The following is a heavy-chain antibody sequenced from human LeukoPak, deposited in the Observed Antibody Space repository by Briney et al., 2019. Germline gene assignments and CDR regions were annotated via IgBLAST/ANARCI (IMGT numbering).Heavy chain of an antibody. CDR3: AKDRGGTGDFDY. D-gene: IGHD3-10*01. J-gene: IGHJ4*02. CDR2: INPDNGNA. CDR1: GYPFVSYV. Sequence: ASVKVSCKASGYPFVSYVIHWVRQAPGQRLEWMGWINPDNGNAKYSQKFQGRVTITRDPSATTAYMELSSLRSEDMAVYYCAKDRGGTGDFDYWGQGTLVTVSS. V-gene: IGHV1-3*01.